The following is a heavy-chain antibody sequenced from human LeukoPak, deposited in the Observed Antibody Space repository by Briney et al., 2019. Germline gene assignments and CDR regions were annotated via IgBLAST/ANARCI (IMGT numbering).Heavy chain of an antibody. D-gene: IGHD4-17*01. J-gene: IGHJ5*02. CDR2: INPNSGGT. Sequence: ASVKVSCKASGYTFTGYYMHWVRQAPGQGLEWMGWINPNSGGTNYAQKFQGRVTMTRDTSISTAYMELSRLRSDDTAVYYCARGLQFDYGWFDPWGQGTLVTVSS. V-gene: IGHV1-2*02. CDR1: GYTFTGYY. CDR3: ARGLQFDYGWFDP.